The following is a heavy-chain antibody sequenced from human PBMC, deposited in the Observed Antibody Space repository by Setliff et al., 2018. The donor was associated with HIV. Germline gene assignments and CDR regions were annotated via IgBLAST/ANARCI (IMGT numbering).Heavy chain of an antibody. CDR3: ARRIYGNNPYFDY. Sequence: SETLSLTCTVSGGSISSGYYWGWIRQPPGKGLEWIGSIYHNGITYYNPSLKSRVTISVDTSQNQFSLKLSSVTAADTAIYYCARRIYGNNPYFDYWSQGTLVTVSS. V-gene: IGHV4-38-2*02. D-gene: IGHD4-17*01. CDR2: IYHNGIT. J-gene: IGHJ4*02. CDR1: GGSISSGYY.